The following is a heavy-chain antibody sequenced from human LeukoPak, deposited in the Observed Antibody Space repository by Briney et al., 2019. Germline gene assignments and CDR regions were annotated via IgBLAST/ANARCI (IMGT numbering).Heavy chain of an antibody. D-gene: IGHD5-18*01. CDR3: ARDQLWYDY. CDR2: IKQDGSEK. Sequence: GGSLRLSCAVSGFTFSSYWMSWVRQAPGKGLEWVANIKQDGSEKYYVDSVKGRFTISRDNAKNSLYLQMNSLRAEDTAVYYCARDQLWYDYWGQGTLVTVSS. V-gene: IGHV3-7*01. CDR1: GFTFSSYW. J-gene: IGHJ4*02.